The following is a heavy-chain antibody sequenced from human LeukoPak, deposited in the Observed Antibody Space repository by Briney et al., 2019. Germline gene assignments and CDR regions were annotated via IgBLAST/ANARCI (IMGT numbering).Heavy chain of an antibody. J-gene: IGHJ4*02. CDR3: AIHDYLAY. CDR1: GFTVSGNY. CDR2: IYSGDST. V-gene: IGHV3-53*01. Sequence: RGSLRLSCVVSGFTVSGNYMSWVRQAPGKGLEWVSLIYSGDSTYYADSVKGRFTISRDNSKNTVYLQMNSLRAEDTALYYCAIHDYLAYWGQGTLVTVSS.